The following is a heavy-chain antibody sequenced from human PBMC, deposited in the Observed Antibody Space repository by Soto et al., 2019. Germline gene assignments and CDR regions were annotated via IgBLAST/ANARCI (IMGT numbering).Heavy chain of an antibody. CDR1: EFTFSSYA. V-gene: IGHV3-23*01. CDR2: ISGSGDST. CDR3: ARRGSGSYDDY. J-gene: IGHJ4*02. Sequence: EVQLLESGGGLVQPGGSLRLSCAASEFTFSSYAMRWVRQAPVKGLEWVSAISGSGDSTDYADSVTGRFTISGDNSKNTLYLQVNSLRAEETAVYYWARRGSGSYDDYWGQGTLVTVSS. D-gene: IGHD1-26*01.